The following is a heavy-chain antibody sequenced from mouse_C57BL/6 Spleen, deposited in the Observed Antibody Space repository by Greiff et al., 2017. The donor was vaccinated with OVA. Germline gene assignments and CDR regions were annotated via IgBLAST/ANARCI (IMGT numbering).Heavy chain of an antibody. CDR2: IDPSDSYT. D-gene: IGHD5-5*01. V-gene: IGHV1-69*01. CDR3: ARKDYLYYFDY. J-gene: IGHJ2*01. Sequence: QVQLQQPGAELVMPGASVKLSCKASGYTFTSYWMHWVKQRPGPGLEWIGEIDPSDSYTNYNQKFKGKSTLTVDKSSSTAYMQLSSLTSEDSAVYYCARKDYLYYFDYWGQGTTLTVSS. CDR1: GYTFTSYW.